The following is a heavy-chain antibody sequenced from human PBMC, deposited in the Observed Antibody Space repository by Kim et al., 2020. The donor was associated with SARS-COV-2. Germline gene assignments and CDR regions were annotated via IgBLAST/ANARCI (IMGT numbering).Heavy chain of an antibody. CDR3: ARLAAAARGYYYYGMDV. CDR1: GYSFTSYW. Sequence: GESLQISCKGSGYSFTSYWISWVRQMPGKGLEWMGRIDPSDSYTNYSPSFQGHVTISADKSISTAYLQWSSLKASDTAMYYCARLAAAARGYYYYGMDVWGQGTTVTVSS. J-gene: IGHJ6*02. D-gene: IGHD6-13*01. V-gene: IGHV5-10-1*01. CDR2: IDPSDSYT.